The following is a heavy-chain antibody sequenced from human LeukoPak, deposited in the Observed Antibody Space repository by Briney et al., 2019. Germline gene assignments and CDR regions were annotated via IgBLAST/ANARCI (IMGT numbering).Heavy chain of an antibody. J-gene: IGHJ6*02. CDR2: IYTSGST. Sequence: PSETQSPTCTVSGGSISRYYWSWIRQPAGKGLEWIGRIYTSGSTNYNPSLKSRVTISVDTSNNHFSLRLSSVTAADTAVYYCARQMYLGGMDVWGQGTTVTVSS. V-gene: IGHV4-4*07. D-gene: IGHD2-8*01. CDR3: ARQMYLGGMDV. CDR1: GGSISRYY.